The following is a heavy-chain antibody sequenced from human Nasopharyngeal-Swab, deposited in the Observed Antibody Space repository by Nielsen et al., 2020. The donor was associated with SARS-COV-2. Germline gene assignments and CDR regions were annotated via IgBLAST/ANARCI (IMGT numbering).Heavy chain of an antibody. CDR2: ISSSGSTI. CDR1: GFTFSSYE. Sequence: GGSLRLSWAASGFTFSSYEMNWVRQAPGKGLEWVSYISSSGSTIYYADSVKGRFTISRDNAKNSLYLQMNSLRAEDTAVYYCAREGENDSSGYFSDAFDIWGQGTMVTVSS. D-gene: IGHD3-22*01. CDR3: AREGENDSSGYFSDAFDI. V-gene: IGHV3-48*03. J-gene: IGHJ3*02.